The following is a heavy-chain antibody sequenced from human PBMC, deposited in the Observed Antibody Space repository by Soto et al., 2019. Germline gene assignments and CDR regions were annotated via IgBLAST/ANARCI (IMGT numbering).Heavy chain of an antibody. Sequence: EVQLVESGGGLVQPGGSLRLSCAASGFTFSDYALNWVRQAPGEGLEWISYISSSSSTISLADSLKVRFTISRYNAKNSLYLQMNSRRDEDSAVYYCASTLRSCTSTSRYSWGRFDYGGQGKLVTVSS. CDR3: ASTLRSCTSTSRYSWGRFDY. CDR1: GFTFSDYA. V-gene: IGHV3-48*02. D-gene: IGHD2-2*01. CDR2: ISSSSSTI. J-gene: IGHJ4*02.